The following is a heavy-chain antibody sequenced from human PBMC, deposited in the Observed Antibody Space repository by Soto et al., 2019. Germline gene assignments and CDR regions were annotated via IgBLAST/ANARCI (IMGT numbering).Heavy chain of an antibody. D-gene: IGHD6-6*01. CDR1: GFTFSSYA. Sequence: GGSLRLSCAASGFTFSSYAMSWVRQAPGKGLEWVSAISGSGGSTYYADSVKGRFTISRDYSKNTMYLQMNSLRAEDTALYYCAKDATLPIAARREFDYWVQGTLVTVSS. CDR3: AKDATLPIAARREFDY. J-gene: IGHJ4*02. CDR2: ISGSGGST. V-gene: IGHV3-23*01.